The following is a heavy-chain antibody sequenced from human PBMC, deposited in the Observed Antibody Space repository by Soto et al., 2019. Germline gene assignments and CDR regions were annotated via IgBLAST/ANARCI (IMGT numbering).Heavy chain of an antibody. CDR2: IWYDGSNK. CDR3: ARDRYSSGYLPYFDY. D-gene: IGHD3-22*01. CDR1: GFTFSSYG. Sequence: QVQLVESGGGVVQPGRSLRLSCAASGFTFSSYGMHWVRQAPGKGLEWVAVIWYDGSNKYYADSVKGRFTISRDNSKNTLDLQMNSLRAEDTAVYYCARDRYSSGYLPYFDYWGQGTLVTVSS. J-gene: IGHJ4*02. V-gene: IGHV3-33*01.